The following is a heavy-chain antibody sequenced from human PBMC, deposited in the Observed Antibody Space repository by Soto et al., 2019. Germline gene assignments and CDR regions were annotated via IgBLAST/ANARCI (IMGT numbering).Heavy chain of an antibody. J-gene: IGHJ4*02. Sequence: GGSLRLSCAASGFTFSSYGMHWVRQAPGKGLEWVAVISYDGSNKYYADSVKGRFTISRDNSKNTLYLQMNSLRAEDTAVYYCAKDHGTYYDSSGYHPPGYWGQGTLVTVSS. CDR1: GFTFSSYG. CDR2: ISYDGSNK. V-gene: IGHV3-30*18. D-gene: IGHD3-22*01. CDR3: AKDHGTYYDSSGYHPPGY.